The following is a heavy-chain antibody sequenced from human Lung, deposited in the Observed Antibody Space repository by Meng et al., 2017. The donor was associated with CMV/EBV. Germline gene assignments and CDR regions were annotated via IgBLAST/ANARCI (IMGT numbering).Heavy chain of an antibody. V-gene: IGHV1-2*06. CDR3: AKSSDNGWSS. CDR1: GYSFSGFY. J-gene: IGHJ4*01. D-gene: IGHD6-19*01. Sequence: VQLVQSGAEGKRPGASVKISCQASGYSFSGFYLNWARQAPGHGLEWLGRVNPISDDTHLAQKFESRITVTRGATINTAFMELTTLMPDDTAVYYCAKSSDNGWSSWGPGTLVTVSS. CDR2: VNPISDDT.